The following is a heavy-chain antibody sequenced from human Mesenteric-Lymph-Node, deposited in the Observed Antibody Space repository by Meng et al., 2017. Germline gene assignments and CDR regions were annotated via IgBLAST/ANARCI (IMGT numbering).Heavy chain of an antibody. J-gene: IGHJ4*02. D-gene: IGHD1-26*01. CDR3: AHRRFRTYKYTYYDFDH. CDR2: MYWNDAK. V-gene: IGHV2-5*01. Sequence: SGPTLVKPTQTLTLTCTCSWVSLSTPGVGVGWIRQPPVKALEWLVLMYWNDAKYYSPSLKSRLTITKDTSKNQVVLTLTNMDPVDTATYFCAHRRFRTYKYTYYDFDHWGQGTLVTVSS. CDR1: WVSLSTPGVG.